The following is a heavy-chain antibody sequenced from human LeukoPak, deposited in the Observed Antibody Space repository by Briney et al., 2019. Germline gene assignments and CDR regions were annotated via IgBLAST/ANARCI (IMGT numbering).Heavy chain of an antibody. CDR2: ISGSDNTI. D-gene: IGHD1-14*01. CDR1: GFTFSNYE. CDR3: ARGWMHHGDY. Sequence: PGGSLRLSCAASGFTFSNYEMIWVRQAPGKGLECVSYISGSDNTIYYADSVKGRFTISRDSAKNSLYLQMNSLRAEDTAVYYCARGWMHHGDYWGQGTLVTVSS. V-gene: IGHV3-48*03. J-gene: IGHJ4*02.